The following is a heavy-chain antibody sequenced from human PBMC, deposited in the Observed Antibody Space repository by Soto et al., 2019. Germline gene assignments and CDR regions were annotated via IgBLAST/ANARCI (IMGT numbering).Heavy chain of an antibody. D-gene: IGHD2-15*01. CDR2: IKQDGSEI. Sequence: GGALRLSCAASGFTFSRYWMTWVRQAPGKGLEWVANIKQDGSEIYYVDSVKGRFTISRDNAENSLYLQMNSLRAEDTAVYYCARDPVCSGGSCYDYWGQGTLVTVSS. V-gene: IGHV3-7*01. CDR3: ARDPVCSGGSCYDY. J-gene: IGHJ4*02. CDR1: GFTFSRYW.